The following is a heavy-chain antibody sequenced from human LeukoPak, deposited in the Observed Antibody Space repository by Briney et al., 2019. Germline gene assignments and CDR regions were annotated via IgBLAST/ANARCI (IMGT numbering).Heavy chain of an antibody. D-gene: IGHD6-19*01. J-gene: IGHJ4*02. CDR3: AKVDAGIAVAGIDY. CDR2: ISGSGGST. Sequence: PGGSLRLSCAASGFTFSSYAMSWVRQAPGKGLEWVSAISGSGGSTYYADSVKGRFTVSRDNSKNTLYLQMNSLRAEDTAVYYCAKVDAGIAVAGIDYWGQGTLVTVSS. CDR1: GFTFSSYA. V-gene: IGHV3-23*01.